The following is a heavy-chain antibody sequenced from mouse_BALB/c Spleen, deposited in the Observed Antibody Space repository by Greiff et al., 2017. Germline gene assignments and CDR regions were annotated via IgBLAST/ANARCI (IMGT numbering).Heavy chain of an antibody. J-gene: IGHJ3*01. Sequence: VQLQQSGPGLVKPSQSLSLTCTVTGYSITSDYAWNWIRQFPGNKLEWMGYISYSGSTSYNPSLKSRISITRDTSKNQFFLQLNSVTTEDTATYYCAREGLRPWFAYWGQGTLVTVSA. V-gene: IGHV3-2*02. CDR3: AREGLRPWFAY. CDR2: ISYSGST. CDR1: GYSITSDYA. D-gene: IGHD2-4*01.